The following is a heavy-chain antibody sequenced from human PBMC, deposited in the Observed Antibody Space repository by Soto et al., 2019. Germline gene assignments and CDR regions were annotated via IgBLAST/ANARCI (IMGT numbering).Heavy chain of an antibody. CDR2: ISYDGSNK. J-gene: IGHJ6*02. CDR1: GFTFSSYA. CDR3: TKSRRGILMVYGFGGMDV. V-gene: IGHV3-30-3*01. D-gene: IGHD2-8*01. Sequence: GGSLRLSCAASGFTFSSYAMHWVRQAPGKGLEWVAVISYDGSNKYYGDSVKGRFTISRDSSSSTLYLQMNNLRGEDTAVYFCTKSRRGILMVYGFGGMDVWGQGTTVTVSS.